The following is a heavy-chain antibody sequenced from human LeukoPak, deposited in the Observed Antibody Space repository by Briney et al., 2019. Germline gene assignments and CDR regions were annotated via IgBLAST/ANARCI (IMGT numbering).Heavy chain of an antibody. CDR3: AREGRGLGAFDY. J-gene: IGHJ4*02. CDR1: GYTFTSYY. V-gene: IGHV1-46*01. D-gene: IGHD1-26*01. Sequence: ASVKVSCKASGYTFTSYYMHWVRQAPGQGREWMGIINPSGGSTSYAQKFQGRVTMTRDTSTSTVYMELSSLRSEDTAVYYCAREGRGLGAFDYWGQGTLVTVSS. CDR2: INPSGGST.